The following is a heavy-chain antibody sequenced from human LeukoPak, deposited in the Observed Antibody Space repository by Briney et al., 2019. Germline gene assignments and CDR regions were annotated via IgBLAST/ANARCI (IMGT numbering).Heavy chain of an antibody. CDR1: GYTFTSYG. CDR2: ISAYNGNT. J-gene: IGHJ6*02. D-gene: IGHD3-10*01. Sequence: GASVKVSCKASGYTFTSYGISWVRQAPGQGLEWMGWISAYNGNTNYAQKLQGRVTMTTDTSTSTAYMELRSLRSDDTAVYYCARELRGLWFGELLFSENYYYYGMDVWGQGTTVTVSS. V-gene: IGHV1-18*01. CDR3: ARELRGLWFGELLFSENYYYYGMDV.